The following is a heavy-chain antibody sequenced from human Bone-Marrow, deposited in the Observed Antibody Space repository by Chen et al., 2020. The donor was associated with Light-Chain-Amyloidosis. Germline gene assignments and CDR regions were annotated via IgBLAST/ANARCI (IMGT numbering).Heavy chain of an antibody. D-gene: IGHD3-9*01. J-gene: IGHJ6*02. CDR3: AKDRRPYDILTRYYSGFYYYYYGMDV. V-gene: IGHV3-30*18. CDR1: GFIFSNYD. CDR2: ISYDGNNT. Sequence: VQPGRSLRLSCAASGFIFSNYDIHWVRQAPGKGLEWVALISYDGNNTYYVDSVKGRFTISRDNSKNTLYLQMSSLRPEDTAVYYCAKDRRPYDILTRYYSGFYYYYYGMDVWGQGTSVTVS.